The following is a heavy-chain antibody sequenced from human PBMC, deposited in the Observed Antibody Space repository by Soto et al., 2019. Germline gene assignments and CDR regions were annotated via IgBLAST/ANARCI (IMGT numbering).Heavy chain of an antibody. CDR2: MNPFSGNA. CDR3: TRGQGNH. V-gene: IGHV1-8*01. Sequence: ASVKVSCKASGYTFTSYDIYWVRQATGKGLEWMGWMNPFSGNAVYTQKFQDRVTMTRDTSINTAYMEMSGLRSEDTAVYYCTRGQGNHGGQGSLVTVSS. CDR1: GYTFTSYD. J-gene: IGHJ4*02.